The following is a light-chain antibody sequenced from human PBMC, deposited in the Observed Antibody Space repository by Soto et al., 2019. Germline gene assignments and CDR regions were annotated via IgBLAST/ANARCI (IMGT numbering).Light chain of an antibody. J-gene: IGKJ4*01. CDR1: QSVTTSY. V-gene: IGKV3-20*01. CDR2: GAS. Sequence: EIVLTQSPGTLSLSPGERATLSCRASQSVTTSYLAWYQHKPGQAPRLLIYGASRRATGIPDRFSGGGSGTDFTLTISRLEPEDFALYYCQQYGSSPFTFGGGTKVEIK. CDR3: QQYGSSPFT.